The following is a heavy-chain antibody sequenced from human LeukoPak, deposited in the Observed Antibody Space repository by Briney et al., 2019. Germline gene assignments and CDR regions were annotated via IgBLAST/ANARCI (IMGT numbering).Heavy chain of an antibody. D-gene: IGHD3-22*01. Sequence: PGGSLRLSCAAPGFTFSNYGMQWVRQAPGKGLDWVAVMWYDGSNKYYADSVKGRFTISRDNSKNTLYLQMNSLRAEDTAVYYCARANGVYYDSSGYYNWFDPWGQGTLVTVSS. CDR3: ARANGVYYDSSGYYNWFDP. CDR1: GFTFSNYG. V-gene: IGHV3-33*01. CDR2: MWYDGSNK. J-gene: IGHJ5*02.